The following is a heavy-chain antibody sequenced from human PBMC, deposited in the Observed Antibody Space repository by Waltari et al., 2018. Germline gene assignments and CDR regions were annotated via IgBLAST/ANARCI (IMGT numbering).Heavy chain of an antibody. CDR3: ASWGGPANYFDY. CDR1: GGSFRGYY. D-gene: IGHD2-21*01. V-gene: IGHV4-34*02. Sequence: QVQLQQWGAGLLKPSETLSLTCAVYGGSFRGYYWSWIRQPPGKGLEWIGEIDHRGKASYNSSLKSRVTVSVYTSKNQFSLRRTSVTAADTAVYYCASWGGPANYFDYWGQGTLVSVSS. CDR2: IDHRGKA. J-gene: IGHJ4*02.